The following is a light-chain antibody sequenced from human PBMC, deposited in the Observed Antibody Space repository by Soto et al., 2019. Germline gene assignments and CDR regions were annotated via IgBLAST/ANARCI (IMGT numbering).Light chain of an antibody. CDR1: SSDIGAHNF. Sequence: QSLLTQPASLSSSPGQAITVSCIGTSSDIGAHNFVSLYQQHPGKAPKLIIYEVINRPSGVSDRFSGSKSGNTASLTISGLQSEDEADYYCNSYTTSNTFVFVSGTNVT. V-gene: IGLV2-14*03. CDR2: EVI. J-gene: IGLJ1*01. CDR3: NSYTTSNTFV.